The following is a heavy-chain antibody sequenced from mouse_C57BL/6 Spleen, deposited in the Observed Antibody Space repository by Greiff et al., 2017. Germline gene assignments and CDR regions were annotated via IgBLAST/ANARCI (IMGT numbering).Heavy chain of an antibody. J-gene: IGHJ2*01. CDR3: ARSKCSSYFDY. D-gene: IGHD1-1*01. Sequence: VHVKQSGPELVKPGASVKISCKASGYSFTGYYMNWVKQSPEKSLEWIGEINPSTGGTTYNQKFKAKATLTVDKSSSTAYMQHKSLTSEDSAVYYCARSKCSSYFDYWGQGTTLTVSS. V-gene: IGHV1-42*01. CDR2: INPSTGGT. CDR1: GYSFTGYY.